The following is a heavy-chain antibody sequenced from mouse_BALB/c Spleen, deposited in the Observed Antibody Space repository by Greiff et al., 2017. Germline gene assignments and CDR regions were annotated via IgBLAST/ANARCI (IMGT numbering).Heavy chain of an antibody. V-gene: IGHV7-3*02. Sequence: EVKLVESGGGLVQPGGSLRLSCATSGFTFTDYYMSWVRQPPGKALEWLGFIRNKANGYTTEYSASVKGRFTISRDNSQSILYLQMNTLRAEDSATYYCARDPAYYRDYYAMDYWGQGTSVTVSS. CDR1: GFTFTDYY. CDR3: ARDPAYYRDYYAMDY. CDR2: IRNKANGYTT. J-gene: IGHJ4*01. D-gene: IGHD2-14*01.